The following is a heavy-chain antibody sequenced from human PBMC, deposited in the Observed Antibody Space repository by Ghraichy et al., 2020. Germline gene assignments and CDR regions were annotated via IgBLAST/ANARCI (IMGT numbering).Heavy chain of an antibody. D-gene: IGHD5-18*01. CDR3: ARQGLRPSYWYFGP. V-gene: IGHV4-39*01. J-gene: IGHJ2*01. CDR1: GGSISGSSSY. CDR2: IYYSGST. Sequence: SETLSLTCTVSGGSISGSSSYWDWIRQPPGKGLEWIGCIYYSGSTYYNPSLRSRVTISVDTSKNHFSLKLSSVTAADTAVYYCARQGLRPSYWYFGPWGPGALVTVSS.